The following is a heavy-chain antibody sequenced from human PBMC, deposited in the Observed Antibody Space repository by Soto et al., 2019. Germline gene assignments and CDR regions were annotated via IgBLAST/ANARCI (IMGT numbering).Heavy chain of an antibody. CDR3: ASYQQSYAFDI. D-gene: IGHD2-2*01. V-gene: IGHV4-31*03. J-gene: IGHJ3*02. CDR2: IFYSGST. CDR1: GGSISSGGYY. Sequence: SETLSLTCTVSGGSISSGGYYWSWIRQHPGKGLEWIGYIFYSGSTYYNPSLKSRVTISVDTSKNQFSLKLSSVTAAVTAVYYCASYQQSYAFDIWGQGTMVTVSS.